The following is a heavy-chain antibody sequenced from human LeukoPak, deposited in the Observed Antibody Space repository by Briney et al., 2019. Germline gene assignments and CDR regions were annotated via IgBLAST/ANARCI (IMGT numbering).Heavy chain of an antibody. Sequence: ASVKVSCKVSGYTLTELSIHWVRQAPGKGLEWMGSFDPEDGETIYAQTFQGRVTMTEDTSTDTTYMELSSLRSEDTAVYYCAIQYSSGWYRYYFDYWGQGTLVSVSS. CDR1: GYTLTELS. V-gene: IGHV1-24*01. CDR2: FDPEDGET. CDR3: AIQYSSGWYRYYFDY. J-gene: IGHJ4*02. D-gene: IGHD6-19*01.